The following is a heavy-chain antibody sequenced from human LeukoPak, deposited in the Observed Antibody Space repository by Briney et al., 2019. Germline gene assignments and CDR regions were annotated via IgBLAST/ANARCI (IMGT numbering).Heavy chain of an antibody. CDR1: GGSFSGYY. CDR3: ARGHDGDYEGLYYYGMDV. J-gene: IGHJ6*02. CDR2: INHSGST. V-gene: IGHV4-34*01. D-gene: IGHD4-17*01. Sequence: SETLSLTCAVYGGSFSGYYWSWIRQPPGKGLEWIGEINHSGSTNYNPSLKSRVTISVDTSKNQFSLKLSSVTAADTAVYYCARGHDGDYEGLYYYGMDVWGQGTTVTVSS.